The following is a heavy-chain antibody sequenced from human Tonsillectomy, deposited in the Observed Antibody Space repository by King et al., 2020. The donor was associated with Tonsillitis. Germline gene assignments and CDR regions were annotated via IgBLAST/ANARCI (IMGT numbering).Heavy chain of an antibody. J-gene: IGHJ4*02. Sequence: VQLVESGGGLVQPGGSLRLSCAASGFTFSSYAMSWVRQAPGKGLEWVSVIYSGGSSTYYADSVKGRFTISRDNSKNTLYLQMNSLRADDTAVYHSAKVGNDILTGYYNCFDYWGQGTLVSVSS. CDR1: GFTFSSYA. CDR3: AKVGNDILTGYYNCFDY. CDR2: IYSGGSST. V-gene: IGHV3-23*03. D-gene: IGHD3-9*01.